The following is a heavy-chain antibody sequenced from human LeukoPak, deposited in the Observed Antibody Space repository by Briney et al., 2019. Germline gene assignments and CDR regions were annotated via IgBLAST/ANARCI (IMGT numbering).Heavy chain of an antibody. CDR2: IYYSGST. CDR3: ARNIDYGDYGGVFDY. CDR1: GGSISSSSYY. D-gene: IGHD4-17*01. Sequence: SETLSLTCTVSGGSISSSSYYWGWIRQPPGKGLEWIGSIYYSGSTYYNPSLKSRVTISVDTSKNQFSLKLSSVTAADTAVYYCARNIDYGDYGGVFDYWGQGTLVTVSS. J-gene: IGHJ4*02. V-gene: IGHV4-39*07.